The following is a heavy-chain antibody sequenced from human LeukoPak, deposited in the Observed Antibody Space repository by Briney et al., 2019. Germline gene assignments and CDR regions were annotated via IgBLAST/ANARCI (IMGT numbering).Heavy chain of an antibody. CDR2: IKSKTDGGTT. CDR3: TAYYFGSGNYYNPFAY. J-gene: IGHJ4*02. V-gene: IGHV3-15*01. D-gene: IGHD3-10*01. Sequence: PGGSLRLSCAASGFTFSNAWMSWVRQAPGKGLEWVGRIKSKTDGGTTDYAAPVKGRFTISKDDSKNTLFLQMNSLKTEDTAVYYCTAYYFGSGNYYNPFAYWGQGTLVTVSS. CDR1: GFTFSNAW.